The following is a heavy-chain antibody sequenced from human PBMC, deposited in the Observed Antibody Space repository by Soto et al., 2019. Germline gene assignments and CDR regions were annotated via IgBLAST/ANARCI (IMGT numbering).Heavy chain of an antibody. CDR1: GFTFSDYY. CDR2: ISSSGSTI. V-gene: IGHV3-11*01. J-gene: IGHJ6*03. Sequence: PGGSLRLSCAASGFTFSDYYMSWIRQAPGKGLEWVSYISSSGSTIYYADSVKGRFTISRDNAKNSLYLQMNSLRAEDTAVYYCARLKHKYYYYYYMDVWGKGTTVTVSS. CDR3: ARLKHKYYYYYYMDV.